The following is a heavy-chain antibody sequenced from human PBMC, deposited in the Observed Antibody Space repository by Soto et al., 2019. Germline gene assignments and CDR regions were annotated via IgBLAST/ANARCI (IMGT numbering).Heavy chain of an antibody. D-gene: IGHD6-13*01. CDR3: AKDHVAAAGTIYYYGMDV. V-gene: IGHV3-30*18. CDR2: ISYDGSNK. CDR1: GFTFSGYG. Sequence: PGGSLRLSCAASGFTFSGYGMHWVRQAPGKGLEWVAVISYDGSNKYYADSVKGRFTISRDNSKNTLYLQMNSLRAEDTAVYYCAKDHVAAAGTIYYYGMDVWGQGTTVTVSS. J-gene: IGHJ6*02.